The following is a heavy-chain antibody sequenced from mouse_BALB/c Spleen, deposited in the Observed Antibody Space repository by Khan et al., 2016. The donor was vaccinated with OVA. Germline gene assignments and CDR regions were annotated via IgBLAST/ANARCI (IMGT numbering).Heavy chain of an antibody. Sequence: LVESGPELVKPGASVKISCKASGYIFTDYYINWVKQKPGQGLEWIGWIYPGSGNTKYNEKFKGMATLTVDTSSSTAYMEFSSLTSEDTAVYVCARGGYYGNSLFDYWGQGTTLTVSS. J-gene: IGHJ2*01. CDR1: GYIFTDYY. D-gene: IGHD1-1*01. CDR3: ARGGYYGNSLFDY. V-gene: IGHV1-84*02. CDR2: IYPGSGNT.